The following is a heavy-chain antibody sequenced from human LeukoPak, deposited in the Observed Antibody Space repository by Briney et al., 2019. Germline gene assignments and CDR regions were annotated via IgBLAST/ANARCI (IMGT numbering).Heavy chain of an antibody. CDR3: AREITGYSSSLGDY. J-gene: IGHJ4*02. CDR2: IYYSGST. D-gene: IGHD6-13*01. CDR1: GGSISSYY. V-gene: IGHV4-59*01. Sequence: SETLSLTCTVSGGSISSYYWSWIRQPPGKGLEWIGYIYYSGSTNYNPSLKSRVTISVDTSKNQFSLKLSSVTAADTAVYYCAREITGYSSSLGDYWGQGTLVTVSS.